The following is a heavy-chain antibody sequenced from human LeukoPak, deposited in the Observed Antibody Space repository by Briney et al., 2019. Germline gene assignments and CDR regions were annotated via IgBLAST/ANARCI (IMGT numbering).Heavy chain of an antibody. CDR3: ARTDYYDSSGSPYYYYYMDV. J-gene: IGHJ6*03. Sequence: VASVKVSCKASGYTFTSYGISWVRQAPGQGLEWMGWISAYNGNTNYAQKLQGRVTMTTDTSTSTAYMELRSLRSDDTAVYYCARTDYYDSSGSPYYYYYMDVWGKGTTVTVSS. CDR2: ISAYNGNT. V-gene: IGHV1-18*01. D-gene: IGHD3-22*01. CDR1: GYTFTSYG.